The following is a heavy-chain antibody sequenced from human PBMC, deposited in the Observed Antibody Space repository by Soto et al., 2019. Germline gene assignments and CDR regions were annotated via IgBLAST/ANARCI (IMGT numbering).Heavy chain of an antibody. D-gene: IGHD3-22*01. Sequence: QVQLVQSGAEVKKPGSSVKVSCKASGGSLSNYGISWVRQAPGQGLEWMGGIRPVFGTANYAQKFQGRVTNPAAESSSRVYMDVTSLSSEDTAVYYCARGDATKIVVTTYYAMDVWGQGTTVTVSS. CDR3: ARGDATKIVVTTYYAMDV. CDR2: IRPVFGTA. CDR1: GGSLSNYG. J-gene: IGHJ6*02. V-gene: IGHV1-69*12.